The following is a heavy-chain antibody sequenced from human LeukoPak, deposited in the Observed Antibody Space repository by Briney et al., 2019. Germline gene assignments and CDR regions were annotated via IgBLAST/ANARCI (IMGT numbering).Heavy chain of an antibody. Sequence: SETLSLTCTVSGGSMSPYYWSWIRQSSGKGLEWIGYIYHSGNTNYNPSLRSRLSISIDTSKNQFSLKLTSVTAADTAVYYCARVSGWNDFDYCGPGTLVTVSS. D-gene: IGHD1-1*01. CDR1: GGSMSPYY. J-gene: IGHJ4*02. CDR3: ARVSGWNDFDY. CDR2: IYHSGNT. V-gene: IGHV4-59*12.